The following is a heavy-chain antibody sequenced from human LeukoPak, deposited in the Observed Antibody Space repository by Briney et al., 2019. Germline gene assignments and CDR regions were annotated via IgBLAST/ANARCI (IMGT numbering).Heavy chain of an antibody. CDR2: INWNGGRT. D-gene: IGHD3-10*01. Sequence: GGSLRLSCAASGFTFDDYGMSWVRQAPGKGLEWVSGINWNGGRTGYADSVKGRFTISRDNAKNYLYLQMNSLRAEDTAVYYCARDQYYGSGTYYNSSKGYFDYWGQGTLVTVSS. CDR1: GFTFDDYG. V-gene: IGHV3-20*04. J-gene: IGHJ4*02. CDR3: ARDQYYGSGTYYNSSKGYFDY.